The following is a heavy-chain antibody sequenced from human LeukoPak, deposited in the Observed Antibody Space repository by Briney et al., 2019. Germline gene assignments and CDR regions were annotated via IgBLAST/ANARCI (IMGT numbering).Heavy chain of an antibody. J-gene: IGHJ4*02. Sequence: SETLSLTCAVSGGSIRSYYWSWIWQPPGEGLGWIVRIFTRGRTNSHPPLKSRVTVSVDTPKNNLSLRRSSVTAADTAVYYCARADPGYYYGSMEEFDYWGQGTLVTVSS. CDR3: ARADPGYYYGSMEEFDY. CDR2: IFTRGRT. CDR1: GGSIRSYY. V-gene: IGHV4-59*10. D-gene: IGHD3-10*01.